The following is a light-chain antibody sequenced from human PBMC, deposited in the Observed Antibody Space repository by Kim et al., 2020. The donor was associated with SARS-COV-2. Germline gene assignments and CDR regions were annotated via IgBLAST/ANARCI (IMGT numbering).Light chain of an antibody. V-gene: IGKV1-12*01. CDR3: QSANSVPPWA. Sequence: DIKMMQSPSSVSASIGDRVTVTCRASQDISNWLAWYQQKPGRAPKLLIYAASSLHGGVPSRFSASGSGTYFTLTITGLQPEDFATYYCQSANSVPPWAFGQGTKVDIK. CDR2: AAS. CDR1: QDISNW. J-gene: IGKJ1*01.